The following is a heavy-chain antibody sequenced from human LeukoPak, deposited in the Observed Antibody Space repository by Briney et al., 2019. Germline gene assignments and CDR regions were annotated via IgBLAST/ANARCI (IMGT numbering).Heavy chain of an antibody. CDR2: IYTSGST. J-gene: IGHJ5*02. CDR3: ARDRRGFNWFDP. CDR1: GGSISSGSYY. V-gene: IGHV4-61*02. Sequence: SETLSLTCTVSGGSISSGSYYWSWIRQPAGKGLEWIGRIYTSGSTNYNPSLKSRVTISVDTSKNQFSLKLSSVTAADTAVYYCARDRRGFNWFDPWGQGTLVTVSS. D-gene: IGHD3-10*01.